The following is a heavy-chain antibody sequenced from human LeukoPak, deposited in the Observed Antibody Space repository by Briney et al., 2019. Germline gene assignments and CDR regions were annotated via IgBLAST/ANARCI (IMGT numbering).Heavy chain of an antibody. CDR1: GFSFSSYS. CDR3: ARLRRNTDSSGFFYYYDY. V-gene: IGHV3-21*06. Sequence: GGSLRLSCAASGFSFSSYSFNWVRQAPGKGLEWVSSINTVSSYIYYADSLKGRFTISRDNAKNSVYLQMNSLRAEDSAVYYCARLRRNTDSSGFFYYYDYWGQGTLVTVSS. CDR2: INTVSSYI. J-gene: IGHJ4*02. D-gene: IGHD3-22*01.